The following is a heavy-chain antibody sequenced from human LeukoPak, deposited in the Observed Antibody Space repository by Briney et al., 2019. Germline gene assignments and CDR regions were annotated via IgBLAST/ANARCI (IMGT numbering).Heavy chain of an antibody. D-gene: IGHD2-2*01. J-gene: IGHJ4*02. Sequence: ASVKVSCKASGYTFTGYYIHWVRQAPGQGLEWMGWINPNSGGTNYAQKFQGRVTMTKDTSISTAYMELRRLRSDDTAVYYCARAYQPYRELYYWGQGTLVTVSS. CDR1: GYTFTGYY. V-gene: IGHV1-2*02. CDR3: ARAYQPYRELYY. CDR2: INPNSGGT.